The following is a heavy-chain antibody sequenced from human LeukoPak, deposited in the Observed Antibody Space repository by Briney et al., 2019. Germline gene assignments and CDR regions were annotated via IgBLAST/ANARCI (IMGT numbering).Heavy chain of an antibody. Sequence: ASVKVSCKASGYTFTDHYMHWVRQAPGQGLEWMGWINPNCGGINYAQKFQGRVTMTRDTSISTAYMALSRLRYDDTAVYYCARLGPHYYYYVDVWGKGTTVTVSS. CDR1: GYTFTDHY. CDR3: ARLGPHYYYYVDV. V-gene: IGHV1-2*02. J-gene: IGHJ6*03. D-gene: IGHD7-27*01. CDR2: INPNCGGI.